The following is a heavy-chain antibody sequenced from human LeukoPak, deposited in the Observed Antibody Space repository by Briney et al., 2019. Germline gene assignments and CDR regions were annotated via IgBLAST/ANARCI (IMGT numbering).Heavy chain of an antibody. V-gene: IGHV5-51*01. CDR3: ARTYSSSSASDY. J-gene: IGHJ4*02. CDR1: GYIFTTYW. CDR2: IYPGDSDT. Sequence: GESLKISCKASGYIFTTYWIGWVRHMPGKGLEWMVIIYPGDSDTTYSPSFQGQVTISADKSISTAYLQWSSLKASDTAIYYCARTYSSSSASDYWGQGTLVTVSS. D-gene: IGHD6-6*01.